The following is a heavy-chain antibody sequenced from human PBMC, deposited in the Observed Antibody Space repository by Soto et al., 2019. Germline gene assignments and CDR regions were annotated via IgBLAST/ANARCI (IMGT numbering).Heavy chain of an antibody. V-gene: IGHV3-13*01. Sequence: PGGSLRLSCAASGFTFSSYDMHWVRQATGKGLEWVSAIGTAGDTYYADSVKGRFTISRDNSKNTLYLQMNSLRAEDTAVYYCARDVEDIVVVPAAVPISYYFDYWGQGTLVTVSS. J-gene: IGHJ4*02. CDR1: GFTFSSYD. D-gene: IGHD2-2*01. CDR3: ARDVEDIVVVPAAVPISYYFDY. CDR2: IGTAGDT.